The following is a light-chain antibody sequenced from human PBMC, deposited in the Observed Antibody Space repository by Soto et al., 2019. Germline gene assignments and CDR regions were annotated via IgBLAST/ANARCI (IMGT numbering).Light chain of an antibody. V-gene: IGKV3-20*01. CDR1: QSVSSTY. CDR2: GAS. Sequence: EIVLTQSPGTLSLSPGERATLSCRASQSVSSTYLAWYQQRPGQATRIVIFGASNRATGIPDRFSGSGSGTDFTLTISRLEPEDFAVYYCQQFGSSPYTFGQGTKLEI. J-gene: IGKJ2*01. CDR3: QQFGSSPYT.